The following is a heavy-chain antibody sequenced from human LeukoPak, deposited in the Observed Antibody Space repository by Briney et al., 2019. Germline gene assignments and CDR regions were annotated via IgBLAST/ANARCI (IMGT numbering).Heavy chain of an antibody. CDR2: IYYSGST. J-gene: IGHJ6*03. Sequence: PSETLSLTCTVSGGSISSSSYYWGWIRQPPGKGLEWIGSIYYSGSTYYNPSLKSRVTISVDTSKNQFSLKLSSVTAADTAVYYCARRRALLAAGYYYMDVWGKGTTVTVSS. V-gene: IGHV4-39*01. CDR3: ARRRALLAAGYYYMDV. CDR1: GGSISSSSYY. D-gene: IGHD6-13*01.